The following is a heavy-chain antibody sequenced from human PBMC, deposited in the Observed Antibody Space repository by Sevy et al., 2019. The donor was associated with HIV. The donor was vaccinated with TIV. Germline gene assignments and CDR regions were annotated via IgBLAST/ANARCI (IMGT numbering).Heavy chain of an antibody. D-gene: IGHD1-1*01. Sequence: ASVKVSCKASGYTFTSYGISWVRQAPGQGLEWMGWISPYNGKTNYAQKLQGRVTMTTDTSTSTAYREVRSLRSDDTAVYYCARGYNWNINFDYGGQGTLVTVSS. CDR2: ISPYNGKT. V-gene: IGHV1-18*01. CDR3: ARGYNWNINFDY. CDR1: GYTFTSYG. J-gene: IGHJ4*02.